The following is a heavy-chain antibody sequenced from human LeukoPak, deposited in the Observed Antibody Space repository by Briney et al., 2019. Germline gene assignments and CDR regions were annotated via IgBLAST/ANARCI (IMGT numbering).Heavy chain of an antibody. CDR2: VYYSGST. CDR1: GGSISSGDYY. J-gene: IGHJ4*02. Sequence: SETLSLTCTVSGGSISSGDYYWSWIRQPPGKGLEWIGYVYYSGSTYYNPSLKSRVTISVDTSKNQFSLKLSSVTAADTAVYYCARSKKYGGNSLDYWGQGTLVTVSS. CDR3: ARSKKYGGNSLDY. V-gene: IGHV4-30-4*08. D-gene: IGHD4-23*01.